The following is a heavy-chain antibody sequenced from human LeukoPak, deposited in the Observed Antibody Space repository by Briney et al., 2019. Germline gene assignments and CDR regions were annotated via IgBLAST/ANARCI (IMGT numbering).Heavy chain of an antibody. CDR3: ARGGLVATISYYYYGMDV. CDR1: GGSISSYY. Sequence: SETLSLTCTVSGGSISSYYWTWIRQPAGKGLEWIGRIYTTGSTNYNPSLNSRVTISVDTSKNQFSLKLSSVTAADTAVYYCARGGLVATISYYYYGMDVWGQGTTVTVSS. CDR2: IYTTGST. V-gene: IGHV4-4*07. J-gene: IGHJ6*02. D-gene: IGHD5-12*01.